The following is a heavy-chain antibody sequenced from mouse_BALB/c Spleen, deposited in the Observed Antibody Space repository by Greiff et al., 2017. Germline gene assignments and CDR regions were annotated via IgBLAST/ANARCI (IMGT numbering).Heavy chain of an antibody. CDR2: INSNGGST. Sequence: VQLKESGGGLVQPGGSLKLSCAASGFTFSSYGMSWVRQTPDKRLELVATINSNGGSTYYPDSVKGRFTISRDNAKNTLYLQMSSLKSEDTAMYYCARDPYYYGSSHWYFDVWGAGTTVTVSS. D-gene: IGHD1-1*01. V-gene: IGHV5-6-3*01. J-gene: IGHJ1*01. CDR1: GFTFSSYG. CDR3: ARDPYYYGSSHWYFDV.